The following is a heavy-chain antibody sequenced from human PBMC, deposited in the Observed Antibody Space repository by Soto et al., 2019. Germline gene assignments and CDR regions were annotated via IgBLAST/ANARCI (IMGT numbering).Heavy chain of an antibody. Sequence: EVQLVESGGGLIQPGGSLRLSCAASGFTVSSNYMSWVRQAPGKGLEWVSVIYSGGSTYYADSVKGRFTISRDNSKNTLYLQMHSLRAEDTAVYYCASLYDILTGQVDDAFDIWGQGTMVTVSS. V-gene: IGHV3-53*01. CDR3: ASLYDILTGQVDDAFDI. D-gene: IGHD3-9*01. J-gene: IGHJ3*02. CDR1: GFTVSSNY. CDR2: IYSGGST.